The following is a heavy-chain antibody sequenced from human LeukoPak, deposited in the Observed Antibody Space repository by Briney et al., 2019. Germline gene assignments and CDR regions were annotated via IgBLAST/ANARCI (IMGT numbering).Heavy chain of an antibody. CDR3: ARLGPAAISYYYYYYMDV. CDR2: IYPGDSDT. D-gene: IGHD2-2*02. Sequence: GESLKISCKGSGYSFTSYWIGWVCQMPGKGLEWMGIIYPGDSDTRYSPSFQGQVTISADKSISTAYLQWSSLKASDTAMHYCARLGPAAISYYYYYYMDVWGKGTTVTVSS. V-gene: IGHV5-51*01. J-gene: IGHJ6*03. CDR1: GYSFTSYW.